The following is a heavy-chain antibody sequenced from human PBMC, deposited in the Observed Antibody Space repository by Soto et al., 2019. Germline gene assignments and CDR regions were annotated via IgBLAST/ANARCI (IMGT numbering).Heavy chain of an antibody. D-gene: IGHD2-15*01. V-gene: IGHV1-69*13. CDR1: GGTFSSYA. CDR3: AREGYCSGGSCYRY. J-gene: IGHJ4*02. Sequence: ASVKVSCKASGGTFSSYAISWVRQAPGQGLEWIGGIIPIFGTANYAQKFQGRVTITADESTSTAYMELSSLRSEDTAVYYCAREGYCSGGSCYRYWGQGTLVTVSS. CDR2: IIPIFGTA.